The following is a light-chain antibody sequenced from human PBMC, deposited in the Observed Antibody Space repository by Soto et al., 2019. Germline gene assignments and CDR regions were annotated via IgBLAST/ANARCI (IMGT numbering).Light chain of an antibody. Sequence: QSVLTQPPSASETPGQRVTISCSGSNSNIGTNYVFWYQQLPGTAPKLLIYSNNQRPSGVPDRFSGSKSGNTASLTVSGLQAEDEADYYCSSFAGSNNFPYVFGTGTKLTVL. V-gene: IGLV1-47*02. CDR1: NSNIGTNY. J-gene: IGLJ1*01. CDR2: SNN. CDR3: SSFAGSNNFPYV.